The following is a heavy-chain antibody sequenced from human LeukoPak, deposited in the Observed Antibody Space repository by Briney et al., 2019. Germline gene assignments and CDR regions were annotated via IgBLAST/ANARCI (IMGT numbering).Heavy chain of an antibody. CDR3: AREGYCSSTSCRASTYWFDP. V-gene: IGHV1-8*01. CDR2: MNPNSGNT. Sequence: GASVKVSCRASGYTFTSYAINWVRQATGQGLEWMGWMNPNSGNTGYAQKFQGRVTMTRNTSISTAYMELSSLRSEDTAVYYCAREGYCSSTSCRASTYWFDPWGQGTLVTVSS. J-gene: IGHJ5*02. CDR1: GYTFTSYA. D-gene: IGHD2-2*01.